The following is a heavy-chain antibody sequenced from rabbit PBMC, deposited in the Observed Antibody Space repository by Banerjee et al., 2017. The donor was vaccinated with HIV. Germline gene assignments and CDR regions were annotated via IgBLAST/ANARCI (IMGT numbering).Heavy chain of an antibody. CDR1: GFSFSSNDY. J-gene: IGHJ3*01. CDR3: ARDDPSYADSSYLTLDL. D-gene: IGHD8-1*01. V-gene: IGHV1S40*01. CDR2: IYAGSGGGT. Sequence: QSLEESGGDLVKPGASLTLTCTASGFSFSSNDYMCWVRQAPGKGLEWIACIYAGSGGGTYYANWARGRFTISKTSSTTVTLQMTSLTAADTATYFCARDDPSYADSSYLTLDLWGQGTLVTVS.